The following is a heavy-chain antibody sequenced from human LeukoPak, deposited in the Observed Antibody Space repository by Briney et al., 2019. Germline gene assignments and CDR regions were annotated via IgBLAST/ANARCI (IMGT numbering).Heavy chain of an antibody. CDR3: ARDPLRYLRVGHYDY. D-gene: IGHD3-9*01. CDR1: GFSDSSSG. J-gene: IGHJ4*02. V-gene: IGHV3-30*02. Sequence: GGSLTLSCAASGFSDSSSGIHWVRQAPGKGLDWLAFIQYDGRNKYYADSVKGRFTMSRDNSKNTLTMFLQMNSLRVEDTAVYYCARDPLRYLRVGHYDYWGQGTLVAVSS. CDR2: IQYDGRNK.